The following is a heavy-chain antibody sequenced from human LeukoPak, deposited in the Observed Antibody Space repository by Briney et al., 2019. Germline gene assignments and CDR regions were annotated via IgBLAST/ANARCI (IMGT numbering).Heavy chain of an antibody. V-gene: IGHV3-48*03. Sequence: GGSLRLSCAASGFTFSSYGMNWVGQAPGKGLEWVSYISSSGSTIYYADSVKGRFTISRDNAKNSLYLQMNSLRAEDTAVYYCARRMGSSWYYFDYWGQGTLVTVSS. CDR2: ISSSGSTI. D-gene: IGHD6-13*01. CDR1: GFTFSSYG. CDR3: ARRMGSSWYYFDY. J-gene: IGHJ4*02.